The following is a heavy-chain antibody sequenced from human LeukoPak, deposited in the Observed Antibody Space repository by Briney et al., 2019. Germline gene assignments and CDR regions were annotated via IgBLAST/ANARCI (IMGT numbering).Heavy chain of an antibody. J-gene: IGHJ4*02. V-gene: IGHV3-7*01. CDR3: ARGGGLFVF. CDR2: IKQDGSEK. Sequence: GGSLRLSCAASGFTFSSYSMSWVRQAPGKGLEWVANIKQDGSEKYYVDSVKGRFTISRDNAKNSLYLQMNSLRAEDTAVYYCARGGGLFVFGGQGTLVTVSS. D-gene: IGHD3-10*02. CDR1: GFTFSSYS.